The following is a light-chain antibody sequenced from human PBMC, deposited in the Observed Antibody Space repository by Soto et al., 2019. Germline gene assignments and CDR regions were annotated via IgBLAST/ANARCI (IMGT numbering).Light chain of an antibody. CDR1: SSDVGAYKY. V-gene: IGLV2-14*01. CDR2: EVS. CDR3: SSYSSCSTLFV. Sequence: QSVLTQPASVSGSPGQSMTISCTGTSSDVGAYKYVSWYQQHPGKAPKVMIYEVSNRPSGVSNRFSGSKSGNTASLTISGLQAEDEADYFCSSYSSCSTLFVFGTGTKVTVL. J-gene: IGLJ1*01.